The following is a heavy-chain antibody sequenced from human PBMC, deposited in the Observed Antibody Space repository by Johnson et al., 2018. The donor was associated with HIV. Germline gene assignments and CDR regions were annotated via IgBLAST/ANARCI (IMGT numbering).Heavy chain of an antibody. Sequence: QEQLVESGGGVVQPGGSLRLSCVASGFTFRSYDMHWVRQAPGKGLEWVAVISYDGSNKYYADSVKGRFTISRDNSKNTLYLQMNSLRAEDTAVYYCARGGSGWSHDAFDIWGQGTMVTVSS. CDR1: GFTFRSYD. J-gene: IGHJ3*02. D-gene: IGHD6-19*01. CDR2: ISYDGSNK. CDR3: ARGGSGWSHDAFDI. V-gene: IGHV3-30*19.